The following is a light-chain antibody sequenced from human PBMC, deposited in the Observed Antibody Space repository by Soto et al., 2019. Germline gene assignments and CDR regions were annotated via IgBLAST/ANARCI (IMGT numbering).Light chain of an antibody. CDR3: SSYAGSNLWV. CDR1: SSDVGGYNY. V-gene: IGLV2-8*01. CDR2: EVS. J-gene: IGLJ3*02. Sequence: QSVLTQPPSASGSPGQSVTISCTGTSSDVGGYNYVSWYQQHPGKAPKLMIYEVSKRPSGVPDRFSGSKSGNTASLTVSGLPAEDEADYYCSSYAGSNLWVFGGGTKVTVL.